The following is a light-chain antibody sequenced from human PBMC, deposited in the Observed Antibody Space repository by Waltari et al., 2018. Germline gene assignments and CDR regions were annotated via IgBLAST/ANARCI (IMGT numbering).Light chain of an antibody. CDR3: QQSFNVPYT. CDR1: RRVSTN. Sequence: DIQMTPSPSSLSASVGDRVTITCRASRRVSTNLNWYQQKPGKGPRLLIYAASSLQGGVPPRFSGSGSGTDFTLTISSLQPEDFATYSCQQSFNVPYTFGQGTKLEL. J-gene: IGKJ2*01. CDR2: AAS. V-gene: IGKV1-39*01.